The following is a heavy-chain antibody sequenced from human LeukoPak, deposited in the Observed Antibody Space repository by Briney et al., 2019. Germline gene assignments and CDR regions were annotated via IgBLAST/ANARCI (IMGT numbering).Heavy chain of an antibody. J-gene: IGHJ5*02. Sequence: LRLSCAASGFSFSDYYMSWIRQPPGKGLEWIGYIYYSGSTNYNPSLKSRVTISVDTSKNQFSLKLSSVTAADTAVYYCARDMFDILTGTNNWFDPWGQGTLVTVSS. CDR3: ARDMFDILTGTNNWFDP. CDR2: IYYSGST. V-gene: IGHV4-59*01. D-gene: IGHD3-9*01. CDR1: GFSFSDYY.